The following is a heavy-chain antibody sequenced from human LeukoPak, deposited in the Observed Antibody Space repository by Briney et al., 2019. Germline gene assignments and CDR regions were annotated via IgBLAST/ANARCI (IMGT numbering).Heavy chain of an antibody. CDR1: GFTFSSYS. D-gene: IGHD6-19*01. V-gene: IGHV3-21*01. CDR3: ARGRGSGWLVSGD. J-gene: IGHJ4*02. CDR2: ISSSSSYI. Sequence: GGSLRLSCAASGFTFSSYSMNWVRQAPGKGLEWVSSISSSSSYIYYADSVKGRFTTSRDNTKNSLYLQMISLRAEDTAVYYCARGRGSGWLVSGDWGQGTLVTVSS.